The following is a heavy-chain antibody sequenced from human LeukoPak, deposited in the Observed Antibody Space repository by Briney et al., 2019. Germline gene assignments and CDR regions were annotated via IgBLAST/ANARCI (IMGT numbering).Heavy chain of an antibody. D-gene: IGHD3-10*01. V-gene: IGHV4-59*01. CDR1: GGSISSFY. CDR2: VYNSGST. J-gene: IGHJ3*02. CDR3: ARESALGTHDAFDI. Sequence: KPSVTLSLTCSVSGGSISSFYWSWIRQPAGKGLEWIGSVYNSGSTNYNPSLMSRVTISVDTSKNQFSLKLTSVTAAAPAVSSCARESALGTHDAFDIWGQGTMVTVS.